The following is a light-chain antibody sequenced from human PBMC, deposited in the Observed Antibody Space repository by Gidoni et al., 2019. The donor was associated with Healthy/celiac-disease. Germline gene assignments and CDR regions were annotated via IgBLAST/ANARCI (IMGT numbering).Light chain of an antibody. V-gene: IGKV4-1*01. CDR2: WAS. J-gene: IGKJ2*01. CDR3: QQYYSTLMYT. CDR1: QSVLYSSNNKNY. Sequence: DIVMTQPPDSLAVSLGERATINCKSSQSVLYSSNNKNYLAWYQQKPGQPPKLLIYWASTRESRVPDRFSGSGSGTDFTLTISSLQAEDVAVYYCQQYYSTLMYTFGQGTKLEIK.